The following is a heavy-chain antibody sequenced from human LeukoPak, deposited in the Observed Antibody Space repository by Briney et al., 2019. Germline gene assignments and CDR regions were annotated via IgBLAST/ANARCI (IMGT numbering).Heavy chain of an antibody. CDR1: GGAISDSNW. J-gene: IGHJ3*02. D-gene: IGHD4-17*01. CDR2: IYHSGRD. CDR3: ARGTYGDYVISAFDI. Sequence: SGTLSLTCAVSGGAISDSNWWSWVRQPPGKGLEWIGEIYHSGRDNYNPSLKSRVTISIDTSNNQFSLKLYSVTAADTAVYYCARGTYGDYVISAFDIWGQGTMVTVSS. V-gene: IGHV4-4*02.